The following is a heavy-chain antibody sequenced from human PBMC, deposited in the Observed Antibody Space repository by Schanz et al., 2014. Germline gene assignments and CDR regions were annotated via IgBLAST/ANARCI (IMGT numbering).Heavy chain of an antibody. V-gene: IGHV3-23*04. CDR3: AKSQGSSFDT. D-gene: IGHD6-13*01. J-gene: IGHJ4*03. CDR2: ISDSGDTA. CDR1: GFTFTNYA. Sequence: VQLVESGGGLVKPGGSLRLSCAASGFTFTNYAMSWVRQAPGKGLEWVSLISDSGDTAYYADSVKGRFTISRDNSKNTLDLQVSSMRTEDTAVYYCAKSQGSSFDTWGQGTLVTVSS.